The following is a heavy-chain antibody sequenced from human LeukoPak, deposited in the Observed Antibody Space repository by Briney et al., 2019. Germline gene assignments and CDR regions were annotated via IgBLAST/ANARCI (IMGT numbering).Heavy chain of an antibody. CDR1: GFTFSSYS. Sequence: GGSLRLSCAASGFTFSSYSMNWVRQAPGKGLEWVSSISSSSSYIYYADSVKGRFTISRDNAKNSLYPQMNSLRAEDTAVYYCARDLRITGTTFGGFDYWGQGTLVTVSS. CDR2: ISSSSSYI. V-gene: IGHV3-21*01. CDR3: ARDLRITGTTFGGFDY. J-gene: IGHJ4*02. D-gene: IGHD1-20*01.